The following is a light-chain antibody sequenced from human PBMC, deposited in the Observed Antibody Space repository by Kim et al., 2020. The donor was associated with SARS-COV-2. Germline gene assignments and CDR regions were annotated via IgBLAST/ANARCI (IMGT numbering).Light chain of an antibody. V-gene: IGLV3-19*01. CDR1: SLRSYY. CDR2: GKN. Sequence: SSELTQDPAVSVALGQTVRITCQGDSLRSYYATWYQQKPGQAPIVVIYGKNNRPLRILDRSSGSSSGNTASLTITGTQAGDEADYYCNSRDSNDNVVFGG. J-gene: IGLJ2*01. CDR3: NSRDSNDNVV.